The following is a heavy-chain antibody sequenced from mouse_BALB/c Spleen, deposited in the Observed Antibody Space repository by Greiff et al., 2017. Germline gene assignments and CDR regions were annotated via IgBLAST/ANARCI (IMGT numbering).Heavy chain of an antibody. CDR1: GFAFSSYD. CDR2: ISSGGGST. Sequence: EVKLMESGGGLVKPGGSLKLSCAASGFAFSSYDMSWVRQTPEKRLEWVAYISSGGGSTYYPDTVKGRFTISRDNAKNTLYLQMCSLKSEDTAMYYCARHPSKCITTVVATDYWGQGTTLTVSS. J-gene: IGHJ2*01. D-gene: IGHD1-1*01. CDR3: ARHPSKCITTVVATDY. V-gene: IGHV5-12-1*01.